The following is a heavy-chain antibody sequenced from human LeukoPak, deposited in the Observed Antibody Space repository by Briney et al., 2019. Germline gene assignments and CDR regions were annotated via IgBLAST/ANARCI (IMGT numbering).Heavy chain of an antibody. V-gene: IGHV3-48*04. CDR2: SSSSGSTI. J-gene: IGHJ6*03. Sequence: GGSLRLSCTVSGFTVSSNSMSWVRQAPGKGLEWVSYSSSSGSTIYYADSVKGRFTISRDNAKNSLYLQMNSLRPEDTAVYYCARDPYSGSYGDYYYYYMDVWGKGTTVTISS. CDR3: ARDPYSGSYGDYYYYYMDV. D-gene: IGHD1-26*01. CDR1: GFTVSSNS.